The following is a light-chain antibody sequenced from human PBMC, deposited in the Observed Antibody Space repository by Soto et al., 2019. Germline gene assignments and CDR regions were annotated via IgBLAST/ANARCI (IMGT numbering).Light chain of an antibody. V-gene: IGKV3-11*01. J-gene: IGKJ4*01. Sequence: EIVLTQSPATLSLSPGERATLSCRASQSVSIYLAWYQQKPGQAPRLLMYNGSNRATGIPARFSGSGSETDFTLTISSLEPEDFAVYYCQQRTNWPPAVTFGGGTKVEMK. CDR2: NGS. CDR1: QSVSIY. CDR3: QQRTNWPPAVT.